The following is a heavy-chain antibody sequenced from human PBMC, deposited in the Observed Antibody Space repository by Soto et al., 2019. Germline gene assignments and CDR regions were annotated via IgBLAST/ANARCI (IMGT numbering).Heavy chain of an antibody. J-gene: IGHJ6*02. CDR1: GYTFTSYW. D-gene: IGHD3-10*01. V-gene: IGHV5-51*01. CDR2: IYPGDSET. CDR3: ARRSDLPYGMDV. Sequence: GESLKISCEGSGYTFTSYWIAWVRQMPGKGLDWMGIIYPGDSETRYSPYFQGQVIISADKSISTAYLQWSSLKASDTAIYYCARRSDLPYGMDVWGQGTTVTVSS.